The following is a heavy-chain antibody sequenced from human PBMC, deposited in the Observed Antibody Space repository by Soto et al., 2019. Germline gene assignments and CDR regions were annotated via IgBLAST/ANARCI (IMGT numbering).Heavy chain of an antibody. Sequence: AGSMRLSCAASGFTFSSYAMGWVRQGPGKGLEWVAVVSIGGSTHYADSVRGRFTISRDNSKNTLSLQMNSLTAEDTAVYFCAKRRGAGGHFDYWGQGALVTVSS. CDR3: AKRRGAGGHFDY. J-gene: IGHJ4*02. V-gene: IGHV3-23*01. CDR1: GFTFSSYA. D-gene: IGHD2-15*01. CDR2: VSIGGST.